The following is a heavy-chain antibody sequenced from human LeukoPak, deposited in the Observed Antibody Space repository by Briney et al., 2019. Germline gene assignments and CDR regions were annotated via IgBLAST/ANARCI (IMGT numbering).Heavy chain of an antibody. CDR3: ARGPYYDFWSGYYTGGWFDP. CDR1: GYTFTSYD. Sequence: ASVKVSCKASGYTFTSYDINWVRQATGQGLEWMGWMNPNSGNTGYAQKFQGRVTITRNTSISTAYMELSSLRSEDTAVYYCARGPYYDFWSGYYTGGWFDPWGQGTLATVSS. V-gene: IGHV1-8*03. CDR2: MNPNSGNT. J-gene: IGHJ5*02. D-gene: IGHD3-3*01.